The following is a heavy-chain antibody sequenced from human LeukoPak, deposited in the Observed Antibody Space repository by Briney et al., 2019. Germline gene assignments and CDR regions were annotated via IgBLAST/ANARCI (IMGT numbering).Heavy chain of an antibody. CDR2: IYYSGTT. J-gene: IGHJ3*02. Sequence: SETLSLTCTVSGGSISSSSYYWGWIRQPPGKGLEWIGYIYYSGTTNYNPSLKSRLTISVYTSKNQFSLRLSSVTAADTAVYYCAREGAMGAFDIWGQGTMVTVSS. D-gene: IGHD1-26*01. CDR1: GGSISSSSYY. CDR3: AREGAMGAFDI. V-gene: IGHV4-61*01.